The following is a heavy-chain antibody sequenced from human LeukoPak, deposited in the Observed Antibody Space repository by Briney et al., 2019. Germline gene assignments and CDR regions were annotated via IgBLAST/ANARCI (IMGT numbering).Heavy chain of an antibody. CDR3: ARIPAGIVTYYFDY. CDR1: GFTFDDYA. V-gene: IGHV3-9*01. CDR2: ISWNSGSI. J-gene: IGHJ4*02. Sequence: GGSLRLSCAASGFTFDDYAMHWVRQAPGKGLEWVSGISWNSGSIGYADSVKGRFTISRDKAKNSLYLQMNSLRAEDTALYHCARIPAGIVTYYFDYWGQGTLVTVSS. D-gene: IGHD6-13*01.